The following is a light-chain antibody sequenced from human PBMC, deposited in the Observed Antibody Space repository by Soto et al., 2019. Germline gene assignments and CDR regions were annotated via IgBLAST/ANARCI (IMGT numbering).Light chain of an antibody. CDR3: QSYDSSLSVV. CDR2: GNS. J-gene: IGLJ2*01. V-gene: IGLV1-40*01. CDR1: SSNIGAGYD. Sequence: QSVLTQPPSVSGAPGQRVTISCTGSSSNIGAGYDVNWYQQLPGTAPKLLIYGNSNRPSGVPDRFSGSKSGTSASLAITGLQAEDEADYYCQSYDSSLSVVFGGGTILTVL.